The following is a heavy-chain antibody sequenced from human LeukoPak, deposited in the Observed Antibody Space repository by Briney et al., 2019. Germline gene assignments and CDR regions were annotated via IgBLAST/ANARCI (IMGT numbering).Heavy chain of an antibody. V-gene: IGHV3-21*01. Sequence: GGSLRLSCAASGFPFNKYSMTWVRQAPGKGLEWVSSISSSSRDIFYAESLKGRFTISRDNSKNTLDLQMNNLRAEDTAVYYCARDHYYVPDYWGQGTLVTVSS. CDR2: ISSSSRDI. CDR1: GFPFNKYS. D-gene: IGHD3-10*02. CDR3: ARDHYYVPDY. J-gene: IGHJ4*02.